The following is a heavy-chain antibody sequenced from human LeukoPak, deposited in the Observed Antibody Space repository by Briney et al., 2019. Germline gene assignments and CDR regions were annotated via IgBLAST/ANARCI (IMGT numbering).Heavy chain of an antibody. V-gene: IGHV4-59*01. D-gene: IGHD2-2*01. CDR1: GGAITNYY. Sequence: SETLSLTCTVSGGAITNYYWNWIRQPPGKGLEWIGHIYYSGSTYYNPSLKSRVPISVDTSKNQFSLKLSSVTAADTAVYYCASGYCSTTSCPHYWGQGTLVTVSS. J-gene: IGHJ4*02. CDR2: IYYSGST. CDR3: ASGYCSTTSCPHY.